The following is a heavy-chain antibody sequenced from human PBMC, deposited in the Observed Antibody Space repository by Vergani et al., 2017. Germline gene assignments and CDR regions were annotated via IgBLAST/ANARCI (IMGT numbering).Heavy chain of an antibody. V-gene: IGHV1-69*12. CDR3: ARDPGSSGSCYFDY. CDR1: VGTFSSYA. D-gene: IGHD6-19*01. J-gene: IGHJ4*02. CDR2: IIPIFGTA. Sequence: QVQLVQSGAEVKKPGSPVKVSCKASVGTFSSYATSWVRQAPGQGLEWMGGIIPIFGTAHYAQKFQGRITITADESTSTAYMELRSLRSEGTAVYYCARDPGSSGSCYFDYWGEGTLVTVSS.